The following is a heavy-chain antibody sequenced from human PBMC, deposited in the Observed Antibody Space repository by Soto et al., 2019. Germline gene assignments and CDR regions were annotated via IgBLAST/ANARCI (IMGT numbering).Heavy chain of an antibody. CDR1: GGSISSYY. D-gene: IGHD4-4*01. CDR2: IYTSGST. V-gene: IGHV4-4*07. J-gene: IGHJ4*02. CDR3: ARDFTVTTGMYYFDY. Sequence: PSETLSLTCTVSGGSISSYYWSWIRQPAGKGLEWIGRIYTSGSTNYNPSLKSRVTMSVDTSKNQFSLKLSSVTAADTAVYYCARDFTVTTGMYYFDYWGQGTLATVSS.